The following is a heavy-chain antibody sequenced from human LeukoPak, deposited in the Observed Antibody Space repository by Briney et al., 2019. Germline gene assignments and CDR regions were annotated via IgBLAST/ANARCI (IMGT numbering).Heavy chain of an antibody. V-gene: IGHV1-3*01. J-gene: IGHJ6*02. CDR3: ARGLFPKLDYYYYGMDV. D-gene: IGHD1-1*01. CDR2: INAGNGNT. Sequence: ASVKVSCKASGYTFTSYAMHWVRQASGQRLEWMGWINAGNGNTKYSQKFQGRVTITRDTSASTAYMELSSLRSEDTAVYYCARGLFPKLDYYYYGMDVWGQGTTVTVSS. CDR1: GYTFTSYA.